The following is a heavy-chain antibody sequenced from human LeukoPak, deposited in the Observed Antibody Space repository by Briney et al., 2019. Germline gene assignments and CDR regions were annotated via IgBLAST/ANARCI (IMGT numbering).Heavy chain of an antibody. CDR2: IYHSGST. V-gene: IGHV4-59*01. CDR3: ARDLNYDYVWGSYRTSRWFDP. Sequence: SETLSLTCSVSGGSMSSYYWSWIRQSPGKGLEWIGYIYHSGSTDYNSSLKSRVTISVDTSKNQFSLKLSSVTAADTAVYYCARDLNYDYVWGSYRTSRWFDPWGQGTLVTVSS. J-gene: IGHJ5*02. CDR1: GGSMSSYY. D-gene: IGHD3-16*02.